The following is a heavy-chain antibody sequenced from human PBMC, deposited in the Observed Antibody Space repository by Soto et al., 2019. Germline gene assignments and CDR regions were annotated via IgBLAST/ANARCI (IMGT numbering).Heavy chain of an antibody. J-gene: IGHJ4*02. V-gene: IGHV3-15*01. Sequence: EVQLVQSGGGLVKPGGSLRLSCAASGFAFGNAWMSWVRKAPGKGLDWVGRIKTTTHGGTTDYAAPVKGRFTISRDDSKNTLYLQLDSLETEDTAVYFCTTDRFSSPVDSWGQGTQVTVSS. CDR3: TTDRFSSPVDS. CDR2: IKTTTHGGTT. D-gene: IGHD2-2*01. CDR1: GFAFGNAW.